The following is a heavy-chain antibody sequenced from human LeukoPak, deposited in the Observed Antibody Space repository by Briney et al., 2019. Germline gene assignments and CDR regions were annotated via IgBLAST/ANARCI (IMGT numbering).Heavy chain of an antibody. J-gene: IGHJ5*02. CDR2: ISAYNGNT. CDR1: GYTFTSYG. D-gene: IGHD6-19*01. V-gene: IGHV1-18*01. CDR3: ARDCSSGWYWGYNWFDP. Sequence: GASVTVSCTASGYTFTSYGISWVRQAPGQGLEWMGWISAYNGNTNYAQKLQGRVTMTTDTSTSTAYMELRSLRSDDTAVCYCARDCSSGWYWGYNWFDPWGQGTLVTVSS.